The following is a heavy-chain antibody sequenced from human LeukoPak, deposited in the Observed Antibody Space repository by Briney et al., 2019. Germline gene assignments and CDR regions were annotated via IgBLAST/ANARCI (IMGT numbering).Heavy chain of an antibody. J-gene: IGHJ5*02. CDR1: GFTFSSYS. D-gene: IGHD4-11*01. V-gene: IGHV3-21*04. CDR2: ISSSSSYI. Sequence: GGSLRLSCAASGFTFSSYSMNWVRQAPGKGLEWVSSISSSSSYIYYADSVKGRFTISRDNAKNSLYLQMNSLRAEDTAVYYCARHGPLSYSNYGEFDPWGQGTLVTVSS. CDR3: ARHGPLSYSNYGEFDP.